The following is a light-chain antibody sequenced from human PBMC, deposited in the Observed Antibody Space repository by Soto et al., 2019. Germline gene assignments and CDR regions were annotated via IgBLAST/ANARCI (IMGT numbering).Light chain of an antibody. CDR3: QPGGTTPPWT. CDR1: QSISRY. CDR2: AAS. V-gene: IGKV1-39*01. J-gene: IGKJ1*01. Sequence: DIQMTQSPSSLSASVGDRVTITCRASQSISRYLNWYQQQPGKAPKLLIYAASSLQSGVPSRFSGSGSGTDFTLTISSLQPEDFATYYCQPGGTTPPWTFGQGTKVDIK.